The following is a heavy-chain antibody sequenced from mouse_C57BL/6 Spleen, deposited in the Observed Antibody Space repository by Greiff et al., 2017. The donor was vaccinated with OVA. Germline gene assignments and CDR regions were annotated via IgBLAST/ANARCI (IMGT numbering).Heavy chain of an antibody. J-gene: IGHJ2*01. Sequence: VQLQQPGAELVKPGASVKLSCKASGYTFTSYWMQWVKQRPGQGLEWIGEIDPSDSYTNYNQKFKGKATLTVDTSSSTAYMQLSSLTSEDSAVYCCARSWDRDYWGQGTTLTVSS. CDR1: GYTFTSYW. V-gene: IGHV1-50*01. CDR2: IDPSDSYT. D-gene: IGHD3-3*01. CDR3: ARSWDRDY.